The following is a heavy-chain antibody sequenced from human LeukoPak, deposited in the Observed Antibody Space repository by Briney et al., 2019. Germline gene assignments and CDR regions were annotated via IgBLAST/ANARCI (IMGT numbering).Heavy chain of an antibody. CDR3: AREGYYYGSGNPMGWFDP. CDR2: IIPIFGTA. J-gene: IGHJ5*02. Sequence: SVKVSCKASGGTFSSYAISWVRQAPGQGLEWMGGIIPIFGTANYAQKFQGRVTITADESTSTAYMELSSLRSEDTAVYYCAREGYYYGSGNPMGWFDPWGQGTLVTVSS. CDR1: GGTFSSYA. D-gene: IGHD3-10*01. V-gene: IGHV1-69*13.